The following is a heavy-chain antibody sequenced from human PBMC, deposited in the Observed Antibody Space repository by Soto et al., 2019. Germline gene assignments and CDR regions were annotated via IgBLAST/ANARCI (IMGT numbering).Heavy chain of an antibody. D-gene: IGHD5-18*01. J-gene: IGHJ4*02. CDR3: AKDLGHTAMVNPDY. Sequence: QVQLVESGGGVVQPGRSLRLSCAASGFTFSSYGMHWVRQAPGKGLEWVAVISYDGSNKYYADSVKGRFTISRDNSKNTLHLQMNSLRAEDTAVYYCAKDLGHTAMVNPDYWGQGTLVTVSS. V-gene: IGHV3-30*18. CDR1: GFTFSSYG. CDR2: ISYDGSNK.